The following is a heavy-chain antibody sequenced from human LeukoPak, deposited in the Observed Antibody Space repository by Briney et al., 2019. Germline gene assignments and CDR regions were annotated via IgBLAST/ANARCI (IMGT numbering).Heavy chain of an antibody. CDR3: ARGKSCSCPDY. CDR1: GFTFSSYG. V-gene: IGHV3-33*08. J-gene: IGHJ4*02. Sequence: PGGSLRLSCAASGFTFSSYGMHWVRQAPGKGLEWVAVIWYDGSKKYYGDSMKGRFTISRDNSKNTLYLQMNSLRAEDTAVYYCARGKSCSCPDYWGQGTLVTVSS. CDR2: IWYDGSKK. D-gene: IGHD6-13*01.